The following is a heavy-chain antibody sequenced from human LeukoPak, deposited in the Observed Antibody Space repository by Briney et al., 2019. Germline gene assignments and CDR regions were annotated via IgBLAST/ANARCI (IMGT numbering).Heavy chain of an antibody. CDR1: GYTLTDYY. D-gene: IGHD3-22*01. Sequence: ASVKVSCKASGYTLTDYYMHWVRQAPGQGLEWMGRINPNSGGTNYAQKFQGRVTMTRDTSISTVYMELSRLRSDDTAVYYCARVGYYESSGYYEYWGQGTLSPSP. CDR3: ARVGYYESSGYYEY. CDR2: INPNSGGT. V-gene: IGHV1-2*06. J-gene: IGHJ4*02.